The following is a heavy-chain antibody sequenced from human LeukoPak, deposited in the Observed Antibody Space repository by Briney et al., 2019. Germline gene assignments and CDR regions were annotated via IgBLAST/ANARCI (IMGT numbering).Heavy chain of an antibody. Sequence: PSETLSLTCSVSGGSMYSYYWSWIRQPPGKGLEWIGYISYSESARYNPSLRSRVTISIDTSKSQFSLKVSSVTAADSAVYYCARGPDDFDYWGQGILATVSS. V-gene: IGHV4-59*01. CDR2: ISYSESA. CDR1: GGSMYSYY. CDR3: ARGPDDFDY. D-gene: IGHD5-24*01. J-gene: IGHJ4*02.